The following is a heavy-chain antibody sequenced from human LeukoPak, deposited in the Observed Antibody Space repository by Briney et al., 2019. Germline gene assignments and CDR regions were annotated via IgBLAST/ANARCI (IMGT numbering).Heavy chain of an antibody. Sequence: PSETLSLTCTVSGGSISSSSYYWGWIRQPPGKGLEWIGSIYYSVSTYYNPSLNSRVTLSVDTSKTQFSLKLSSVTAADTAVYYYARQKIAYCGGDCPNWFDSWGQGTLVTVSS. CDR2: IYYSVST. V-gene: IGHV4-39*01. CDR3: ARQKIAYCGGDCPNWFDS. CDR1: GGSISSSSYY. D-gene: IGHD2-21*01. J-gene: IGHJ5*01.